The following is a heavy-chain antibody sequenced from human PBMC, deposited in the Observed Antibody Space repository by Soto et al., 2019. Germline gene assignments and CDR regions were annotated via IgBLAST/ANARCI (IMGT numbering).Heavy chain of an antibody. J-gene: IGHJ6*02. D-gene: IGHD2-15*01. CDR2: IRSKAYGGTT. V-gene: IGHV3-49*04. CDR1: GFTFGDYA. Sequence: GGSLRLSCTASGFTFGDYAMSWVRQAPGKGLEWVGFIRSKAYGGTTEYAAAVKGRFTISRDDSKSIAYLQMNSLKTEDTAVYYCTRAFPLLLHTYSSYYGMDVWGQGTTVTVSS. CDR3: TRAFPLLLHTYSSYYGMDV.